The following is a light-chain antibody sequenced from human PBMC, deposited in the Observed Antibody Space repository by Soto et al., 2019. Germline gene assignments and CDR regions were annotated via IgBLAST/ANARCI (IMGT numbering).Light chain of an antibody. CDR1: SSDVGGCNY. V-gene: IGLV2-14*01. CDR3: SSYTSSSTLAV. J-gene: IGLJ2*01. CDR2: DVN. Sequence: QSALTQPASVSGSPGQSITISCTGTSSDVGGCNYVSWYQQDPGKAPKLMIYDVNNRPSGVSNRFSGSKSGNTASLTISGLQAEDEAYYYCSSYTSSSTLAVFGGGTKLTVL.